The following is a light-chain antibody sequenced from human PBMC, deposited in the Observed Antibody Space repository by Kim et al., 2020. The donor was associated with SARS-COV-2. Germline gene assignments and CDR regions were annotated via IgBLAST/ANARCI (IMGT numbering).Light chain of an antibody. J-gene: IGKJ3*01. CDR3: QQYDTYPFT. Sequence: ASMGDRVTITCRASQAINNFVAWFQQKSGKAPKSLIYGASRLQSEVPSRFSGSGSGADFTLTISSLQPEDFATYYCQQYDTYPFTFGPGTKVDIK. CDR1: QAINNF. CDR2: GAS. V-gene: IGKV1-16*01.